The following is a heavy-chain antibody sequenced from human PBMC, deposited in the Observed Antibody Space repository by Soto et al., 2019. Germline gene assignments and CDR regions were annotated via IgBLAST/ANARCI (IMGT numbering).Heavy chain of an antibody. D-gene: IGHD2-21*02. Sequence: GASLRLSCASSGFNVNSDYMNWVRQTPGKVLEWVASIYSGETTYYADSVRGRFTISSDKSKNTLYFQLSSLRIEDTAVYYCTRDGRGLGRLSLFEYWGQGVLVTVSS. J-gene: IGHJ4*02. CDR1: GFNVNSDY. V-gene: IGHV3-53*01. CDR3: TRDGRGLGRLSLFEY. CDR2: IYSGETT.